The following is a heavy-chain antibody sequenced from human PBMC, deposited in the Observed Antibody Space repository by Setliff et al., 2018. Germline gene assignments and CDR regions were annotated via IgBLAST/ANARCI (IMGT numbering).Heavy chain of an antibody. J-gene: IGHJ4*02. CDR1: GFTFSSYG. CDR2: IWYDGSNK. Sequence: GGSLRLSCAASGFTFSSYGMHWVRQAPGKGLEWVAVIWYDGSNKYYADSVKGRFTIPRDNSKNTLYLQMNSLRAEDTAVYYCAKDRPAYDSRGNFDYWGQGTLVTVSS. D-gene: IGHD3-22*01. CDR3: AKDRPAYDSRGNFDY. V-gene: IGHV3-33*06.